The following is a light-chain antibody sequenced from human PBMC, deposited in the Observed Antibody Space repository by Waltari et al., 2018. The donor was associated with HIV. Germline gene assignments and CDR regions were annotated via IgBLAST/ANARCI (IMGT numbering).Light chain of an antibody. V-gene: IGLV2-14*01. CDR3: SSYTSSSTLV. Sequence: QSALTKPAPASGSPGQSITLSCPGTSSNVAGYNHVSWYQQHPGNAPKLMIYEVSNRPSGVSNRFSGSKSGNTASLTISGLQAEDEADYYCSSYTSSSTLVFGGGTKLTVL. J-gene: IGLJ2*01. CDR1: SSNVAGYNH. CDR2: EVS.